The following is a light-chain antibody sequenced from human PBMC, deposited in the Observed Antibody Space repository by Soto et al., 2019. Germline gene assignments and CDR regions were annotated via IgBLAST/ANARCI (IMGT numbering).Light chain of an antibody. CDR1: SSNIVAGYD. Sequence: QSVLTQPPSVSGAPGQRVTISCTGSSSNIVAGYDVHWYQPLAGTPPKVLIDGNSNRPSGFPDRLSGSKSGTAASLAITGRQADNDADYYCQAYDSSLRVVVFGGGTKLTVL. CDR3: QAYDSSLRVVV. CDR2: GNS. V-gene: IGLV1-40*01. J-gene: IGLJ2*01.